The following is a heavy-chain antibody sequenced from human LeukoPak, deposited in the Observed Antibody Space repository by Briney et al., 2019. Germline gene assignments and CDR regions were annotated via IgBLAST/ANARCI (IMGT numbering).Heavy chain of an antibody. D-gene: IGHD5-24*01. CDR3: ARGGRDGYNYLFDY. V-gene: IGHV4-59*01. J-gene: IGHJ4*02. CDR1: GGSISSCY. CDR2: IYYSGST. Sequence: SETLSLTCTVSGGSISSCYWSWIRQPPGKGLEWIGYIYYSGSTNYNPSLKSRVTISVDTSKNQFSLKLSSVTAADTAVYYCARGGRDGYNYLFDYWGQGTLVTVSS.